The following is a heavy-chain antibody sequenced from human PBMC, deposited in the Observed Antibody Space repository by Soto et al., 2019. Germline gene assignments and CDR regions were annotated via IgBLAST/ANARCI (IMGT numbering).Heavy chain of an antibody. J-gene: IGHJ6*02. CDR3: AKDSLWFGELYYYYGMDV. CDR1: GFTFSSYG. V-gene: IGHV3-30*18. CDR2: ISYDGSNK. D-gene: IGHD3-10*01. Sequence: QVQLVESGGGVVQPGRSLRLSCAASGFTFSSYGMHWVRQAPGKGLEWVAVISYDGSNKYYADSVKGRFTISRDNSKNTLYLQMNSLRAEDTAVYYCAKDSLWFGELYYYYGMDVWGQGTTVTVSS.